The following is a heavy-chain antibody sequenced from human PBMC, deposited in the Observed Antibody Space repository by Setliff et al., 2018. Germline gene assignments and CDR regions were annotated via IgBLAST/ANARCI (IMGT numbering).Heavy chain of an antibody. J-gene: IGHJ4*02. D-gene: IGHD1-26*01. CDR2: IYYSGGT. CDR3: ARIGGSYLYFDY. Sequence: SETLSLTCTVSGGSISTKNYYWGWIRQPPGKGLEWIGNIYYSGGTYYSPSLKSRVTISVDTSENQFSLKLNSVTAADTAVYYCARIGGSYLYFDYWGQGTLVTVSS. CDR1: GGSISTKNYY. V-gene: IGHV4-39*01.